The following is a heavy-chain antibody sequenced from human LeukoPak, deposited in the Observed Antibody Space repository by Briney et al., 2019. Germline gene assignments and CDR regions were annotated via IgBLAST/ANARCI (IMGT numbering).Heavy chain of an antibody. V-gene: IGHV3-30*03. Sequence: GGSLRLSCAAPGFIFNHYGMHRHRQAPGKGLEWVAVISYDGSDKYYAVSVKGRCTISRDNSKNTLYLQMNSLRPQDTAVYYCASLDGYIPGDCWGPGILVTVSS. CDR1: GFIFNHYG. D-gene: IGHD5-24*01. CDR3: ASLDGYIPGDC. CDR2: ISYDGSDK. J-gene: IGHJ4*02.